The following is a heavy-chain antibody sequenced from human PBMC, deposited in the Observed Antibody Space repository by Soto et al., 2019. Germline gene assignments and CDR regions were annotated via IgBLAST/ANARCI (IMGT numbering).Heavy chain of an antibody. D-gene: IGHD3-10*01. Sequence: QVQLQESGPGLVKPSQTLSLTCAVSGASISSGDYYWSWIRQHPGKGLEWIGYIYYNGRAYYNPSLNSRVTMSSDTSKNQFSLKLSSVTAAETAVYYCARRGAGSGSFDYWGQGALVTVSS. CDR2: IYYNGRA. V-gene: IGHV4-31*11. CDR3: ARRGAGSGSFDY. J-gene: IGHJ4*02. CDR1: GASISSGDYY.